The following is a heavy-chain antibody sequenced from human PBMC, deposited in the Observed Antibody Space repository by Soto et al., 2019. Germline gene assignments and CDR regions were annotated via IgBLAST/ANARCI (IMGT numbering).Heavy chain of an antibody. CDR3: ATATSSPFSNYDS. CDR2: IKEDASEE. CDR1: GFTFSTYW. Sequence: EVQLVQSGGDLVQPGGSLRLSCVASGFTFSTYWMTWVRQAPGMGLEWVDGIKEDASEEVYLESVKGRFSISRDNAKNSLYLQLNSRRAEDTAVYSCATATSSPFSNYDSWGQGSLVTVSS. D-gene: IGHD2-2*01. J-gene: IGHJ4*02. V-gene: IGHV3-7*01.